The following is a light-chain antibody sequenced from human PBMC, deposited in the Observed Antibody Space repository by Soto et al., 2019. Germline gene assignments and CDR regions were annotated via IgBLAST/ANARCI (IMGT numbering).Light chain of an antibody. CDR1: QGISNY. CDR2: AAS. V-gene: IGKV1-27*01. J-gene: IGKJ4*01. CDR3: QKYNSASLLT. Sequence: DIQMTQSPSSLSASVGDRVTITCRASQGISNYLAWYQQKPGKVPKLLIYAASTLQSGVPSRFSGSGSGTDFTLTISSLQPEDVEIYYCQKYNSASLLTFGGGTKVEIK.